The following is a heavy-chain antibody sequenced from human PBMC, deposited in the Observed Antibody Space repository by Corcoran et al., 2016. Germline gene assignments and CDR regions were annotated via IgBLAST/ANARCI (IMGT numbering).Heavy chain of an antibody. D-gene: IGHD4-17*01. CDR1: GGSISSYY. CDR3: ARRNTVTDAFDI. V-gene: IGHV4-59*01. J-gene: IGHJ3*02. CDR2: IYYSGST. Sequence: QVQLQESGPGLVKPSETLSLTCTVSGGSISSYYWSWIRQPPGKGLEWIGYIYYSGSTNYNPSLKSRVTISVDTSKNKFSLKLSSVTAADTAVYYCARRNTVTDAFDIWGQGTMVTVSS.